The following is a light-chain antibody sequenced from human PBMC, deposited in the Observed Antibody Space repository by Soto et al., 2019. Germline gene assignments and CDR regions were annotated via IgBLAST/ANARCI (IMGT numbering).Light chain of an antibody. CDR2: EVT. J-gene: IGLJ7*01. CDR1: SGDVGHYNY. V-gene: IGLV2-14*01. CDR3: TSYPSGRIRV. Sequence: QSALTQPASVSGSPGQSITISCTGSSGDVGHYNYVYWYQQHPGKAPKLIIYEVTNRPSGVSHRFSGSNSGNTASLIISGLQAEDEDNYYCTSYPSGRIRVFGGGTQVTVL.